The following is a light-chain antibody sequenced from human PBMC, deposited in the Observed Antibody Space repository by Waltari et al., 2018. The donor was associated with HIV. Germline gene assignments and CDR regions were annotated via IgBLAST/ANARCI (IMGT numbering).Light chain of an antibody. Sequence: MTQSPATLSVSPGGGATLSCRASQSVGSRVAWYQQMAGQAPRLLIFGADTRASGIPARFTGSGSETEFTLTISSLQSEDFAVYFCQQYDDWPWTFGQGTKVEIK. J-gene: IGKJ1*01. CDR2: GAD. V-gene: IGKV3-15*01. CDR1: QSVGSR. CDR3: QQYDDWPWT.